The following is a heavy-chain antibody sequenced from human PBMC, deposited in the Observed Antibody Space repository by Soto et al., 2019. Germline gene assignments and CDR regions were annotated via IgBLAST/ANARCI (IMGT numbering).Heavy chain of an antibody. V-gene: IGHV5-51*01. CDR1: GYSFTSYW. D-gene: IGHD6-6*01. J-gene: IGHJ6*04. CDR3: ASYSSSPTTSYYYYYYGMDV. CDR2: IYPGDSDT. Sequence: GESLKISCKGSGYSFTSYWIGWVRQMPGKGLEWMGIIYPGDSDTRYSPSFQGQVTISADKSISTAYLQWSSLKASDTAMYYCASYSSSPTTSYYYYYYGMDVWGKGTTVSVS.